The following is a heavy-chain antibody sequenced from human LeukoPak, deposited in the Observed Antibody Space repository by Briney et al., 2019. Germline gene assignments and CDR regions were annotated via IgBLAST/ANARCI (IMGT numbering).Heavy chain of an antibody. Sequence: GGSLRLSCAASGFTFSTYRMSWVRQAPGKGLEWVANIKQDGSEKYYVDSVKGRFTISRDSAKNSLYLQMSSLRAEDTAVYYCARVYQLSPFNWGQGTLVTVSS. J-gene: IGHJ4*02. CDR1: GFTFSTYR. CDR2: IKQDGSEK. D-gene: IGHD2-2*01. CDR3: ARVYQLSPFN. V-gene: IGHV3-7*04.